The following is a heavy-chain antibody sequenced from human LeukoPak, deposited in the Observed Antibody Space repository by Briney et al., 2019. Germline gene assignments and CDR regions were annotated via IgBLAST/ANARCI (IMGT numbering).Heavy chain of an antibody. V-gene: IGHV3-21*01. CDR1: GFTFSSYS. CDR2: ISSSSSYI. J-gene: IGHJ4*02. D-gene: IGHD6-19*01. CDR3: ATCYSSGWYDFDY. Sequence: GGSLRLSCAASGFTFSSYSMNWVRQAPGKGLEGVSSISSSSSYIYYADSVKGRFTISRDNAKNSLYLQMNSLRAEDTAVYYCATCYSSGWYDFDYWGQGTLVTVSS.